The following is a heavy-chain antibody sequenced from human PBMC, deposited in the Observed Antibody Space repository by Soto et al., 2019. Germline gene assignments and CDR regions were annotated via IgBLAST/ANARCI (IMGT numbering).Heavy chain of an antibody. CDR1: GFGFSTYA. CDR2: IDRGGGST. CDR3: VQLLDQNFDY. Sequence: EVHVLESGGGLVQPGGSLRLSCAASGFGFSTYAMGWVRQAPGKGLEWVSSIDRGGGSTNYAASVRGRFTISRDNSKNTLFQQMNSLRAEDTAVYYCVQLLDQNFDYWGQGVLLTVSS. J-gene: IGHJ4*02. V-gene: IGHV3-23*01.